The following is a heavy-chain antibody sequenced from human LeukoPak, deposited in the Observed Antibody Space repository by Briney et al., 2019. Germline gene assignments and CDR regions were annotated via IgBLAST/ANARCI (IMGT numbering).Heavy chain of an antibody. Sequence: GGSLRLSCAASGFTFSSYAMSWVRQAPGKGLEWVSAISGSGGSTYYADSVKGRFTISRDNSKNTLYLQMNSLRAEDTAVYYCAKDYHSGSYRPNYFDYWDQGTLVTVSS. CDR2: ISGSGGST. CDR3: AKDYHSGSYRPNYFDY. V-gene: IGHV3-23*01. J-gene: IGHJ4*02. CDR1: GFTFSSYA. D-gene: IGHD3-16*02.